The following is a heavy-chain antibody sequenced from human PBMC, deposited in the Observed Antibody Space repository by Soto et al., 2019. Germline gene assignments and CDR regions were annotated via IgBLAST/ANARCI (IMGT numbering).Heavy chain of an antibody. V-gene: IGHV4-39*01. D-gene: IGHD6-19*01. CDR1: GGSISSSSYY. Sequence: SETLSLTCTVSGGSISSSSYYWGWIRQPPGKGLEWIGSIYYSGSTYYNPSLKSRVTISVDTSKNQFSLKLSSVTAADTAVYYCARGSPEEQWLVLESVLIVGYFDYWGQGTLVTVSS. J-gene: IGHJ4*02. CDR2: IYYSGST. CDR3: ARGSPEEQWLVLESVLIVGYFDY.